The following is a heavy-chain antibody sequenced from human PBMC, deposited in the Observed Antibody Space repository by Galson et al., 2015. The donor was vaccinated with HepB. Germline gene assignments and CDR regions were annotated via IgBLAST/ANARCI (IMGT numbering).Heavy chain of an antibody. J-gene: IGHJ6*02. CDR3: ARSPRPMVRGVMGFYYYGMDV. Sequence: SLRLSCAASGFTFSSYEMNWVRQAPGKGLEWVSYISSSGSTIYYADSVKGRFTISRDNAKNSLYLQMNSLRAEDTAVYYCARSPRPMVRGVMGFYYYGMDVWGQGTTVTVSS. CDR2: ISSSGSTI. D-gene: IGHD3-10*01. V-gene: IGHV3-48*03. CDR1: GFTFSSYE.